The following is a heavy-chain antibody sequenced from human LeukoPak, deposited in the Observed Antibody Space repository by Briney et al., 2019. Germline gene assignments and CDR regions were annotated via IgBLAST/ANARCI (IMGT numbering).Heavy chain of an antibody. J-gene: IGHJ1*01. V-gene: IGHV4-61*02. CDR3: ARAAHYDILTTYYSEGYFQH. CDR2: IYTSGNT. CDR1: GGSISSGGYF. Sequence: PSETLSLTCTVSGGSISSGGYFWTWIRQPAGKGLEWIGRIYTSGNTNYNPSLKSRVTISLDTSKNQFSLRLSSVTAADTAVYYCARAAHYDILTTYYSEGYFQHWGQGTLVTVSS. D-gene: IGHD3-9*01.